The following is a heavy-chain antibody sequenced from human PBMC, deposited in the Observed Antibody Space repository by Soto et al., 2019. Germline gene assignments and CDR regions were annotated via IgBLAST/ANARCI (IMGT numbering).Heavy chain of an antibody. CDR3: AREGFMTTVTTYNWFDP. CDR2: INPSGGST. CDR1: GYTFTSYY. V-gene: IGHV1-46*03. D-gene: IGHD4-17*01. Sequence: GASVKVSCKASGYTFTSYYMHWVRQAPGQGLEWMGIINPSGGSTSYAQKFQGRVTMTRDTSTSTVYMELSSLRSEDTAVYYCAREGFMTTVTTYNWFDPWGQGTLVTVSS. J-gene: IGHJ5*02.